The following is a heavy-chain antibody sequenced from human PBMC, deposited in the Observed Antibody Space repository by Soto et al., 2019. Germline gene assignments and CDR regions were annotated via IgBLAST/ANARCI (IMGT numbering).Heavy chain of an antibody. D-gene: IGHD3-10*01. CDR1: GGSFSGYY. Sequence: KPSETLSLTCAVYGGSFSGYYWSWIRQPPGKGLEWIGEINHSGSTNYNPSLKSRVTISVDTSKNQFSLKLSSVTAADTAVYYCARLSSYYGSGSYYYYYGMDVWGQGTTVTVSS. CDR3: ARLSSYYGSGSYYYYYGMDV. V-gene: IGHV4-34*01. CDR2: INHSGST. J-gene: IGHJ6*02.